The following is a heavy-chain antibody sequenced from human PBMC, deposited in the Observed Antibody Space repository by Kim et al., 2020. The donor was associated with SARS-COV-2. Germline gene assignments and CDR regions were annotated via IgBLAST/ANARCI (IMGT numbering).Heavy chain of an antibody. V-gene: IGHV3-23*01. CDR3: AKDVWVYSGMDV. Sequence: GGSLRLSCVASGFSFSCCAMTRVRQVPGKGPEGVSSIRHDGTSTHYANSVRGRFTISRDASKNTLYLQLNSLRGEDTALYDCAKDVWVYSGMDVWGEGTT. D-gene: IGHD1-26*01. CDR2: IRHDGTST. J-gene: IGHJ6*02. CDR1: GFSFSCCA.